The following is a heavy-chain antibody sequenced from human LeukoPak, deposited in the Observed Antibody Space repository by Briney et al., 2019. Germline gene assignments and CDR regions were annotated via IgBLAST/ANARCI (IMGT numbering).Heavy chain of an antibody. J-gene: IGHJ5*02. CDR2: INPNGGTT. Sequence: GASVKVSFKTSGYTFTRHWMHWVRQAPGQGLEWMGIINPNGGTTNFAQKFQGRVTMTTDTSTSTVYMELSSLTSEDTAVYYCARDHSNEMCGGGCYASWFDPWGQGTLVTVSS. CDR1: GYTFTRHW. V-gene: IGHV1-46*01. D-gene: IGHD2-21*02. CDR3: ARDHSNEMCGGGCYASWFDP.